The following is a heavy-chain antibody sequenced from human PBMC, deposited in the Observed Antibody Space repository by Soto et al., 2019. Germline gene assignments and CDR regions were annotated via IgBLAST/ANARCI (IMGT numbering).Heavy chain of an antibody. CDR2: IFYSGST. V-gene: IGHV4-31*03. CDR3: ATYGSGTYKPTTFDY. CDR1: GGSIGSGVYY. D-gene: IGHD3-10*01. J-gene: IGHJ4*02. Sequence: QVQLQESGPGLVKPSQTLSLTCTVSGGSIGSGVYYWSWIRQHPGKGLEWIGYIFYSGSTYYNPSLKSRVTISVDTSKNQFSLKLSSVTAADTAVYYCATYGSGTYKPTTFDYWGQGTLVTVSS.